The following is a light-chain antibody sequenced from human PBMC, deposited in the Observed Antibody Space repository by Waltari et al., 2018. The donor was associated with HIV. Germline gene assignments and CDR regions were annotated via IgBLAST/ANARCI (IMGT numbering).Light chain of an antibody. V-gene: IGLV2-14*03. Sequence: QSALTQPASVSGSPGQSITISCSGSSNDVGGYNYVSWYQQHPVKAPRLMIYDVSTRPSGVSVRFSGSKSGDSASLTISGVQPEDEAVYYCESYTSTSVWVFGGGTRLTVL. CDR1: SNDVGGYNY. CDR3: ESYTSTSVWV. J-gene: IGLJ3*02. CDR2: DVS.